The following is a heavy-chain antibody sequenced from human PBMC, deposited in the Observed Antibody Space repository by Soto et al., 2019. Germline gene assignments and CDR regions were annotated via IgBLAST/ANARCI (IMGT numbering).Heavy chain of an antibody. V-gene: IGHV3-15*07. CDR3: VWQARYTGNVH. CDR2: IYGDSRSET. J-gene: IGHJ4*02. Sequence: EVHLVESGGGLVKPGESLRLSCVVSGIKFSDAWMNWVRQTPGKGLEWVGRIYGDSRSETAAPVKGRFTISRDNSKDTLQLEMSTLGVDDTAVYFCVWQARYTGNVHWGQGTLVTVSS. CDR1: GIKFSDAW. D-gene: IGHD2-2*02.